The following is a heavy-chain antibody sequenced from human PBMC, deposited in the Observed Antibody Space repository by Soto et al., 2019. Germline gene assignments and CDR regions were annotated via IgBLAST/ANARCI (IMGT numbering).Heavy chain of an antibody. CDR1: GYRFSNYW. CDR3: ARGGDSSGYYSPINI. CDR2: IYPGDSDT. J-gene: IGHJ3*02. V-gene: IGHV5-51*01. D-gene: IGHD3-22*01. Sequence: GESLKLSCKGSGYRFSNYWIGWVRQMPGKGLEWLGIIYPGDSDTRYSPSFQGQVTISADKSIDTAYLQWSSLKASDTAMYYCARGGDSSGYYSPINIWGQGTMVTVSS.